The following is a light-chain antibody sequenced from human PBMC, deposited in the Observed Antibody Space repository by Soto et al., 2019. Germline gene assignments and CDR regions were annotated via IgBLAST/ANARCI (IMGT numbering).Light chain of an antibody. J-gene: IGKJ5*01. CDR2: AAS. V-gene: IGKV1-39*01. CDR1: QSISTY. CDR3: QQHNDWPP. Sequence: DIQMTQSPSSLSASVGDRVTITCRASQSISTYLNWYQKKQGKAPKFLVSAASTFYSGVPSRSSASGSGTEFILPISSVESEDFAIYYCQQHNDWPPSGQGTRLEIK.